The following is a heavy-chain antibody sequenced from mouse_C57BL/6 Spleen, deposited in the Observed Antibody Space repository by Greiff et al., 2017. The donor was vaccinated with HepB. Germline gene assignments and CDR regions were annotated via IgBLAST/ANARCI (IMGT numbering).Heavy chain of an antibody. V-gene: IGHV1-64*01. D-gene: IGHD2-4*01. CDR2: IHPNSGST. CDR1: GYTFTSYW. J-gene: IGHJ1*03. Sequence: QVQLQQPGAELVKPGASVKLSCKASGYTFTSYWMHWVKQRPGQGLEWIGMIHPNSGSTNYNEKFKSKATLTVDKSSSTAYMQLSSLTSEDSAVYYCARPMITTETWYFDVWGTGTTVTVSS. CDR3: ARPMITTETWYFDV.